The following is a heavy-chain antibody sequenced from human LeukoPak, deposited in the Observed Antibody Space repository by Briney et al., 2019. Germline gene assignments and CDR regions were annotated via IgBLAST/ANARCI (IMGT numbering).Heavy chain of an antibody. D-gene: IGHD1-14*01. J-gene: IGHJ4*02. Sequence: SVKVSCKASGYTFSDYDIIWVRQAPGQGLEWMGRIIPILGIANYAQKFQGRVTITADKSASTAYMELSSLRSEDTAVYYCARIGVRSDYWGQGTLVTVSS. CDR2: IIPILGIA. V-gene: IGHV1-69*04. CDR1: GYTFSDYD. CDR3: ARIGVRSDY.